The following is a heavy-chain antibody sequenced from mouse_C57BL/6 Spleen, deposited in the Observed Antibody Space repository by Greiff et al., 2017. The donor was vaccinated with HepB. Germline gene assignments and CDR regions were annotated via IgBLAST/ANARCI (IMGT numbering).Heavy chain of an antibody. J-gene: IGHJ3*01. CDR1: GYTFTDYN. Sequence: VQLQQSGPELVKPGASVKMSCKASGYTFTDYNMHWVKQSHGKSLEWIGYINPNNGGTSYNQKFKGKATLTVNKSSSTAYMELRSLTSEDSAVYYCAMTAQATWWFAYWGQGTLVTVSA. CDR3: AMTAQATWWFAY. CDR2: INPNNGGT. V-gene: IGHV1-22*01. D-gene: IGHD3-2*02.